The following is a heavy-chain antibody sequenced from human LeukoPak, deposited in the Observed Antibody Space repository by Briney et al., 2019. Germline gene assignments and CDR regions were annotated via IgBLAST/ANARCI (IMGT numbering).Heavy chain of an antibody. CDR1: GFMFSESW. J-gene: IGHJ4*02. D-gene: IGHD3-10*01. CDR3: AREKGGILWFGELL. CDR2: IKHDRDEK. V-gene: IGHV3-7*01. Sequence: GGSLGLSCVASGFMFSESWMNWVRQAPGKGLEWVANIKHDRDEKHYADSVKGRFTISRDNAKNTLYLQMDRLRVDDTAVYYCAREKGGILWFGELLGGQGTLVTVSS.